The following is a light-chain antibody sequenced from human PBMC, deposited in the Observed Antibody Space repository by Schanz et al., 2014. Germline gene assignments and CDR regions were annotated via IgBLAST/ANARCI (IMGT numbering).Light chain of an antibody. CDR3: SSYTTSSTLV. J-gene: IGLJ1*01. Sequence: QSALTQPPSASGSPGQSVTISCTGTSSDVGTYNYVSWYQQHPGKAPKLIIYDVSNRPSGVSYRFSGSKSGNTASLTISGLQAEDEADYYCSSYTTSSTLVFGTGTKLTVL. CDR2: DVS. V-gene: IGLV2-14*01. CDR1: SSDVGTYNY.